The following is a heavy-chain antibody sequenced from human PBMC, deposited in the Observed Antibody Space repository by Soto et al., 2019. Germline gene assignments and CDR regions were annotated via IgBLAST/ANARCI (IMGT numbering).Heavy chain of an antibody. CDR2: IKSETDGGTA. Sequence: EVQLVQSGGGLVKPGGSLRLSCAASGFNLSHPWMTWVRQAAGKGLEWVGRIKSETDGGTADYAAPVKGRITISRDDSKNTVYLQINSLKTEETAVYYCTTGIYYDLLTGYHDVDYWGQGTLVTVSS. CDR1: GFNLSHPW. V-gene: IGHV3-15*01. J-gene: IGHJ4*02. D-gene: IGHD3-9*01. CDR3: TTGIYYDLLTGYHDVDY.